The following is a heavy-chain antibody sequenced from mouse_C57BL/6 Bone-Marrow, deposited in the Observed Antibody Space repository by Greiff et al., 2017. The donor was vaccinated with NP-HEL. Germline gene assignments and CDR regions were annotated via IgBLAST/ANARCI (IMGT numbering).Heavy chain of an antibody. J-gene: IGHJ4*01. V-gene: IGHV1-81*01. CDR3: AREYYYGSSYDYYAMDY. D-gene: IGHD1-1*01. CDR2: IYPRSGNP. Sequence: VQLQQSGAELARPGASVKLSCKASGYTFTSYGISWVKQRTGQGLEWIGEIYPRSGNPYYNEKFQGKATLTADKSSSTAYMELRSLTSEDSAVYFCAREYYYGSSYDYYAMDYWGQGTSVTVSS. CDR1: GYTFTSYG.